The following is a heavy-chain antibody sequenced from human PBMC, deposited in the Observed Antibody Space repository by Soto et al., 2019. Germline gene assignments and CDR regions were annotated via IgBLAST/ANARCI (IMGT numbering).Heavy chain of an antibody. D-gene: IGHD3-16*01. CDR1: GDSISGGDHY. CDR2: ISYGGYK. CDR3: ASLNDSFLSFFDN. V-gene: IGHV4-30-4*01. Sequence: QVQLQESGPGLVKPSQTLSLSCTVSGDSISGGDHYLSWIRQPPGKGLEWIAHISYGGYKFYNPSLQSRVTMSVDTSKNQAYLNLRSVTAADTAVYYCASLNDSFLSFFDNWGQGTPVTVSS. J-gene: IGHJ4*02.